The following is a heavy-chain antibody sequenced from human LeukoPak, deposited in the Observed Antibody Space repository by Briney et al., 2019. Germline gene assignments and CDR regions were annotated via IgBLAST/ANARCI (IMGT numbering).Heavy chain of an antibody. V-gene: IGHV4-34*01. CDR3: ASRIAAAGFRNVWIFQH. D-gene: IGHD6-13*01. CDR1: GGSFSGYY. J-gene: IGHJ1*01. Sequence: SETLSLTCAVYGGSFSGYYWSWIRQPPGKGLEWIGEINHSGSTNYNPSLKSRVTISVDTSKNQFSLKLSSVTAADTAVYYCASRIAAAGFRNVWIFQHWGQGTLVTVSS. CDR2: INHSGST.